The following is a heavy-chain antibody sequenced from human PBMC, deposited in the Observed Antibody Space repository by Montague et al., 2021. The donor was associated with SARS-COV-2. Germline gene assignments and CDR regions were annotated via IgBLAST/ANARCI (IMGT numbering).Heavy chain of an antibody. CDR3: ARDGDEGYFFEY. CDR1: GVSISSGSYY. Sequence: TLSLTCTVSGVSISSGSYYWNWIRQHPGKGLEWIGYIHYSGSTYYTPSLQSRVAISVDTSKNEFSLKMTSVTAADTAVYYCARDGDEGYFFEYWGQGLLVTVSP. V-gene: IGHV4-31*03. J-gene: IGHJ4*02. CDR2: IHYSGST. D-gene: IGHD2/OR15-2a*01.